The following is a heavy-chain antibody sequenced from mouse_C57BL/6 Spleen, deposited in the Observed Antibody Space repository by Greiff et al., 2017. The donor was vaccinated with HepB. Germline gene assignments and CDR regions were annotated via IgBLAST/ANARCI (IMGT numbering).Heavy chain of an antibody. D-gene: IGHD1-1*01. V-gene: IGHV1-69*01. Sequence: VQLQQPGAELVMPGASVKLSCKASGYTFTSYWMHWVKQRPGQGLEWIGEIDPSDSYTNYNQKFKGKSTLTVDKSSSTAYMQLSSLTSEDSAVYYCARKAYYGSSYRYFDVWGTGTTVTVSS. CDR1: GYTFTSYW. J-gene: IGHJ1*03. CDR3: ARKAYYGSSYRYFDV. CDR2: IDPSDSYT.